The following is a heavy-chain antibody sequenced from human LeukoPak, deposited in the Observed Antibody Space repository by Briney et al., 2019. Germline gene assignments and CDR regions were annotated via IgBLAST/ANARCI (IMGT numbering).Heavy chain of an antibody. D-gene: IGHD4-11*01. CDR3: AKTLFGYSDYQKAYYFDY. J-gene: IGHJ4*02. Sequence: GGSLRLSCAASGFTFSSYAMSWVRQAPGKGLEWVSSISGSDSSTYYADSVKGRFTISRDNSKDTLYLQMNSLRAEDTAVYYCAKTLFGYSDYQKAYYFDYWGQGTLVTVSS. CDR2: ISGSDSST. V-gene: IGHV3-23*01. CDR1: GFTFSSYA.